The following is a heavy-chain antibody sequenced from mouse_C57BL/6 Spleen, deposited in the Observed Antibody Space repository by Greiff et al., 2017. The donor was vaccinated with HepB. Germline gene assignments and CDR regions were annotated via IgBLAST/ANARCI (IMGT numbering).Heavy chain of an antibody. V-gene: IGHV5-9-1*02. CDR2: ISSGGDYI. D-gene: IGHD2-2*01. Sequence: EVQGVESGEGLVKPGGSLKLSCAASGFTFSSYAMSWVRQTPEKRLEWVAYISSGGDYIYYADTVKGRFTISRDNARNTLYLQMSSLKSEDKAMYYCTRDRLTHFDYWGQGTTLTVSS. CDR3: TRDRLTHFDY. J-gene: IGHJ2*01. CDR1: GFTFSSYA.